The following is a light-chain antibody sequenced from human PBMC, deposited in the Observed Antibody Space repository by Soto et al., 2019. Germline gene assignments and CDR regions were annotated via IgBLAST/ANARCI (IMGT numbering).Light chain of an antibody. V-gene: IGKV3-11*01. Sequence: EIVLTQSPATLSLSPVERATLSCRASQMVSGYLAWYQQKPGQAPRLLIYDASNRATGIPVRFSGSGSGTDFTLTISSLAPEDFGLYYCQQRSDWFTFGQGTRLEIK. CDR1: QMVSGY. CDR2: DAS. CDR3: QQRSDWFT. J-gene: IGKJ5*01.